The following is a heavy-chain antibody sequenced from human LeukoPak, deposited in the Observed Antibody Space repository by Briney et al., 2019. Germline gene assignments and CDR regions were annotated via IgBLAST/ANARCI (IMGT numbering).Heavy chain of an antibody. CDR1: GGSFSGYY. J-gene: IGHJ3*02. V-gene: IGHV4-34*01. D-gene: IGHD4-11*01. CDR3: ASSDYRGGAFDI. Sequence: SETLSLTCAVYGGSFSGYYWSWIRQPPGKGLEWIGEINHSGSTNYNPSLKSRVTISVDTSKNQFSLKLSSVTAADTAVYYCASSDYRGGAFDIWGQGTMVTVSS. CDR2: INHSGST.